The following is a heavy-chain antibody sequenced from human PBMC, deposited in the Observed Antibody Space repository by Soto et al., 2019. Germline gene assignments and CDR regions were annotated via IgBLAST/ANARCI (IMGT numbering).Heavy chain of an antibody. Sequence: GGSLRLSCATSGFTFNDAWMNWVRQAPGKGLDWVGRIKSKTNGGTADYGAPVKGRFSISRDESKTTVYLQMNSLKIEDTAIYYCTTDLAMFNWGQGTLVTVSS. J-gene: IGHJ4*02. CDR2: IKSKTNGGTA. D-gene: IGHD3-10*02. CDR1: GFTFNDAW. CDR3: TTDLAMFN. V-gene: IGHV3-15*07.